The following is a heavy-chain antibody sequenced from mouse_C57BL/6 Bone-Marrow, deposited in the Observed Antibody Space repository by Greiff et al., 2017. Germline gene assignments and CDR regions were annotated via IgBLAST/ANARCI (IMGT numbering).Heavy chain of an antibody. V-gene: IGHV1-64*01. Sequence: QVQLQQPGAELVKPGASVKLSCKASGYTFTSYWMHWVKQRPGQGLEWIVMIHPNSGSTNYNEKFKSKATLTVDKSSSTAYMQLSSLTSEDSAVYYCARKGGYYYGSSYWYFDVWGTGTTVTVSS. CDR2: IHPNSGST. J-gene: IGHJ1*03. CDR1: GYTFTSYW. CDR3: ARKGGYYYGSSYWYFDV. D-gene: IGHD1-1*01.